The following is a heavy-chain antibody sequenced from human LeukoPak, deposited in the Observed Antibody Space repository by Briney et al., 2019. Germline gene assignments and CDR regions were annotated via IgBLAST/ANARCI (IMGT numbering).Heavy chain of an antibody. J-gene: IGHJ4*02. CDR1: GFTVSSNY. CDR3: ARVNSGYYDY. V-gene: IGHV3-53*01. CDR2: IYSGGST. Sequence: GGSLRLSCAASGFTVSSNYMIWVRQAPGKGLEWVSVIYSGGSTYYADSVKGRFTISRDNSKNTLYFQMASLRAEDTAVYYCARVNSGYYDYWGQGTLVTVSS. D-gene: IGHD3-22*01.